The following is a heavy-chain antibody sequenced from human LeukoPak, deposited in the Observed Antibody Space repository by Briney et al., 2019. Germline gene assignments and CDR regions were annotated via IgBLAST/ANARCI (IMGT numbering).Heavy chain of an antibody. CDR1: GFTFSSYS. V-gene: IGHV3-21*01. CDR2: ISCSSSYI. CDR3: ARDLGSSDSSGYDY. Sequence: GGSLRLSCAASGFTFSSYSMNWVRQAPGKGLEWVSSISCSSSYIYYADSVKGRFTISRDNAKNSLYLQMNSLRAEDTAVYYCARDLGSSDSSGYDYWGQGTLVTVSS. D-gene: IGHD3-22*01. J-gene: IGHJ4*02.